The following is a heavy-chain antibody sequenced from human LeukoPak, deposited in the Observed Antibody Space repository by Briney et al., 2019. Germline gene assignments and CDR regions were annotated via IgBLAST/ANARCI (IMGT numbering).Heavy chain of an antibody. V-gene: IGHV3-30*02. CDR1: GFTFSSYG. D-gene: IGHD3-10*02. J-gene: IGHJ6*04. CDR3: AELGITMIGGV. CDR2: IRYDGSKK. Sequence: PGGSLRLSCAASGFTFSSYGMHWVRQAPGMGLGWVAFIRYDGSKKYYSDSVKGRFTISRDHAKNSLYLQMNSLRAEDTAVYYCAELGITMIGGVWGKGTTVTISS.